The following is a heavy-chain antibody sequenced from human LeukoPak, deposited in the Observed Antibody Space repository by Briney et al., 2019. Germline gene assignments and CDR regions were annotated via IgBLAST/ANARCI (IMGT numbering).Heavy chain of an antibody. D-gene: IGHD3-9*01. CDR1: GFTFSTYA. CDR2: ISGSGGDT. Sequence: GGYLRLSCADSGFTFSTYAMSWVRQAPGKGLEWVSVISGSGGDTKYAESVKGRFTISRDNSKNTLYLQMNSLRAEDTGIYYCAKEYDMLTDYHYDFWGQGTLVTVSS. CDR3: AKEYDMLTDYHYDF. J-gene: IGHJ4*02. V-gene: IGHV3-23*01.